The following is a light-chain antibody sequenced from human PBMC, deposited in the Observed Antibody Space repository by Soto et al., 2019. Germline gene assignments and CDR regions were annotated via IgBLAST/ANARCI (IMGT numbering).Light chain of an antibody. V-gene: IGLV1-51*01. J-gene: IGLJ1*01. Sequence: SGLTQPPSVSAAPGQKVTSSCSGSSSNIGGNSVSWYQQLPGTAPKLLIYDDNKRPSGLPDRFSGSKSGTSATLGITGFQTGDEADYYCGSWDSSLSAYVFGTGTKVTVL. CDR1: SSNIGGNS. CDR3: GSWDSSLSAYV. CDR2: DDN.